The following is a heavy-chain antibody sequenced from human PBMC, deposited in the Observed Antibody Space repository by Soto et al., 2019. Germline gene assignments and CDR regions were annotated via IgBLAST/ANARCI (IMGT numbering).Heavy chain of an antibody. CDR3: ARLDTAMATASY. V-gene: IGHV1-18*01. Sequence: QVQLVQSGAEVKKPGASVKVSCKASGYSFSSYAISWVRQAPGQGLEWMGWISAHNGKTNYPQKLQGRVTMTTDTSTGTAYLERGSLRPDDAAVYYCARLDTAMATASYWGQGTLVTVSS. CDR1: GYSFSSYA. J-gene: IGHJ4*02. D-gene: IGHD5-18*01. CDR2: ISAHNGKT.